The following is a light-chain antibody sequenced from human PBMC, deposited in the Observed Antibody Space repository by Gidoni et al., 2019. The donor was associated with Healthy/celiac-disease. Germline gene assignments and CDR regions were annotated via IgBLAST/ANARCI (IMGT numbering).Light chain of an antibody. Sequence: QAALTQPRTGSVSPGQSVTISCTGTSSHVGGYNYVSWYQQHPGKAPKLMIYDVSKRPSGVPDRFSGSKSGNTASLTISGLQAEDEADYYGCSYAGSWVFGGGTKLTVL. V-gene: IGLV2-11*01. CDR1: SSHVGGYNY. J-gene: IGLJ3*02. CDR3: CSYAGSWV. CDR2: DVS.